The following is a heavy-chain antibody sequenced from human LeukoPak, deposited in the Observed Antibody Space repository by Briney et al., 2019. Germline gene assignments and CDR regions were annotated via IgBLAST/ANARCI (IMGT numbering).Heavy chain of an antibody. V-gene: IGHV4-34*01. D-gene: IGHD2-15*01. CDR1: GGSFSGYY. J-gene: IGHJ4*02. Sequence: SETLSLTCAVYGGSFSGYYWSWIRQPPGKGLEWIGEINHSGSTNYNPSLKSRVNISVDTSKNQFSLKLSSVTAADTAVYYCARLCGGSCYRLDYWGQGTLVTVSS. CDR2: INHSGST. CDR3: ARLCGGSCYRLDY.